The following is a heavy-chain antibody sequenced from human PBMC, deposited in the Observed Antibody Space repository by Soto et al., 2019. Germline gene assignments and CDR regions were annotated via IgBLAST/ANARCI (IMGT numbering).Heavy chain of an antibody. V-gene: IGHV3-48*01. CDR2: ISSSSSSI. J-gene: IGHJ4*02. CDR3: VREDCSGGSCDFDY. D-gene: IGHD2-15*01. Sequence: SLRLSCAASGFIFSSWNMNWVRQAPGRGLEWVSYISSSSSSIYYADSVKGRLTISRDNAKNSLYLQMNSLRAEDTAVYYCVREDCSGGSCDFDYWGQGTLVTVPQ. CDR1: GFIFSSWN.